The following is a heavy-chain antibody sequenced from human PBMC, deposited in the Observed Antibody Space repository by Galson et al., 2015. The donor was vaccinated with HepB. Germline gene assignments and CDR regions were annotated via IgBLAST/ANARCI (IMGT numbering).Heavy chain of an antibody. CDR3: ATKGTTVTTFSDWFDP. CDR2: FDPEDGET. CDR1: GYTLTELS. D-gene: IGHD4-17*01. V-gene: IGHV1-24*01. Sequence: SVKVSCKVSGYTLTELSMHWVRQAPGKGLEWMGGFDPEDGETIYAQKFQGRVTRTEDTSTDTAYMELSSLRSEDTAVYYCATKGTTVTTFSDWFDPWGQGTLVTVSS. J-gene: IGHJ5*02.